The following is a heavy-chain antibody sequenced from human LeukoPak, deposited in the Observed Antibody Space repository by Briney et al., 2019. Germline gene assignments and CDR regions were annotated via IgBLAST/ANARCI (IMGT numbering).Heavy chain of an antibody. V-gene: IGHV3-30-3*01. CDR2: ISYDGSSR. CDR3: ARDNYGMDV. J-gene: IGHJ6*02. Sequence: GGSLRLSCAASGLTFTAYAMHWVRQAPGKGLEWVAVISYDGSSRFYADSVKGRFTISRDNSKNTLYLQVNSLRAEDTAVYYCARDNYGMDVWGQGTTVTVSS. CDR1: GLTFTAYA.